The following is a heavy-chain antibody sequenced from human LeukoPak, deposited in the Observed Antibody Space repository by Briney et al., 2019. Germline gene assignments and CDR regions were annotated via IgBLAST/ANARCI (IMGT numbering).Heavy chain of an antibody. J-gene: IGHJ4*02. CDR3: ARGLGTRWFFDY. V-gene: IGHV1-69*13. CDR2: IIPVFGTT. Sequence: SVKVSCKASGGTFSSYALSWVRQAPGQGPEWMGRIIPVFGTTTYAQKFQGRVTITADESTTTAYMELRRLTSEDTAMYYCARGLGTRWFFDYWGQGTLVTVSS. D-gene: IGHD1-1*01. CDR1: GGTFSSYA.